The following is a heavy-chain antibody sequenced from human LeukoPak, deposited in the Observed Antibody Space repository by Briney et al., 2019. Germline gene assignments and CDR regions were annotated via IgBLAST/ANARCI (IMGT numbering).Heavy chain of an antibody. Sequence: PSETLSLTCTVSGDSISSYYWSWIRQPPGKRLEWIGCISDSGSTNYNPSLKSRVTISVDTSKNQFSLQLSSVTAADTAVYYCARVGFGNTPHPIDYWGQGTLVTVSS. D-gene: IGHD4-23*01. V-gene: IGHV4-59*01. CDR1: GDSISSYY. CDR3: ARVGFGNTPHPIDY. J-gene: IGHJ4*02. CDR2: ISDSGST.